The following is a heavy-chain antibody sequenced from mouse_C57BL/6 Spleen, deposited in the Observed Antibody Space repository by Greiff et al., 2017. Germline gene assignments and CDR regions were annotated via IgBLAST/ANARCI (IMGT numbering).Heavy chain of an antibody. CDR1: GYTFTSYW. V-gene: IGHV1-69*01. Sequence: QVHVKQPGAELVMPGASVKLSCKASGYTFTSYWMHWVKQRPGQGLEWIGEIDPSDSYTNYNQKFKGKSTLTVDKSSSTAYMQLSSLTSEYSAVYYCARGRYGSSYFDYWGQGTTLTVSS. J-gene: IGHJ2*01. CDR2: IDPSDSYT. CDR3: ARGRYGSSYFDY. D-gene: IGHD1-1*01.